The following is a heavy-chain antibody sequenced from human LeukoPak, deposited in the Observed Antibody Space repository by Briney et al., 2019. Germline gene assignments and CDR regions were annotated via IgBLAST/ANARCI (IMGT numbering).Heavy chain of an antibody. Sequence: ASVKVSCKASGYTFTSYDINWVRQATGQGLEWMGWMNPNSGNTGYAQKFQGRVTITRNTSISTAYMELSSLRSEDTAVYYCARRGRVAAAEDYWGQGTLVTVSS. CDR3: ARRGRVAAAEDY. J-gene: IGHJ4*02. D-gene: IGHD6-13*01. V-gene: IGHV1-8*03. CDR2: MNPNSGNT. CDR1: GYTFTSYD.